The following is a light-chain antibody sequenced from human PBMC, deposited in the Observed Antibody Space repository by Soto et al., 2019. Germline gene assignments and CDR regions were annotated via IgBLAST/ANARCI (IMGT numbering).Light chain of an antibody. Sequence: EIVLTQSPGTLSLSPGERATLSCRASQSVSSTYLAWYQQKPGQAPRLLIYGTSSRATGIPDRFSGSGSGTDFTLTINRMETEDFAVYYCQQYETFAQGTKLEIK. CDR3: QQYET. J-gene: IGKJ2*01. V-gene: IGKV3-20*01. CDR1: QSVSSTY. CDR2: GTS.